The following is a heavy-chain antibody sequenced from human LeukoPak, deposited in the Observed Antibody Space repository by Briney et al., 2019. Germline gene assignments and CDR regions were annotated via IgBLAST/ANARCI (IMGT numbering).Heavy chain of an antibody. CDR3: ANNGYSSSWYDPFDY. V-gene: IGHV4-39*01. Sequence: SEALSLTCTVSGGSISSSSYYWGWIRQPPGKGLEWIGSIYYSGSTYYNPSLKSRVTISVDTSKNQSSLKLSSVTAADTAVYYCANNGYSSSWYDPFDYWGQGTLVTVSS. CDR2: IYYSGST. CDR1: GGSISSSSYY. J-gene: IGHJ4*02. D-gene: IGHD6-13*01.